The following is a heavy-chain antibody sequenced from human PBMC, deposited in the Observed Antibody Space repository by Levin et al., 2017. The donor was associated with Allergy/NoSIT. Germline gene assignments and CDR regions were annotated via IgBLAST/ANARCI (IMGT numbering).Heavy chain of an antibody. CDR3: ARERGEGATSDWFDP. CDR1: GYTFTGYY. J-gene: IGHJ5*02. CDR2: INPKSGGT. D-gene: IGHD1-26*01. V-gene: IGHV1-2*02. Sequence: PGVSLRLSCKASGYTFTGYYMHWVRQVPGEGLEWMGWINPKSGGTHYAENFQGRVTMTRDTSINTAYMELSSLRFDDTAVYYCARERGEGATSDWFDPWGQGTLVTVSS.